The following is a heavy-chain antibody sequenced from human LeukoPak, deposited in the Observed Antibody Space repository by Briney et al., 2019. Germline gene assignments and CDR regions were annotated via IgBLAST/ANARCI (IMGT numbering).Heavy chain of an antibody. CDR2: ISGSDSST. V-gene: IGHV3-23*01. D-gene: IGHD4-23*01. CDR1: RFTFDDYG. J-gene: IGHJ4*02. Sequence: GGSLRLSCAASRFTFDDYGMHWVRQVPGKGLEWVSGISGSDSSTYYADSVKGRFTISRDNSKNTLYLQMNSLRAEDTAVYYCAKGGGWLYYFDYWGQGTLVTVSS. CDR3: AKGGGWLYYFDY.